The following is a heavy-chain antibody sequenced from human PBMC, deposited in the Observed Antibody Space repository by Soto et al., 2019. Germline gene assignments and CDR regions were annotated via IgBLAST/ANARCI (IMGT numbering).Heavy chain of an antibody. CDR2: ISHSGSP. V-gene: IGHV4-34*01. CDR1: GGSFSGHY. Sequence: QVQLQQWGAGLLKPSETLSLTCAVYGGSFSGHYWSWIRQPPGKGLEWIGEISHSGSPNYNPSLKSRVTISVDTSKNQFSLKVRSVTAADTAVYYCARGRGMDVWGQGTTVTVSS. J-gene: IGHJ6*02. CDR3: ARGRGMDV.